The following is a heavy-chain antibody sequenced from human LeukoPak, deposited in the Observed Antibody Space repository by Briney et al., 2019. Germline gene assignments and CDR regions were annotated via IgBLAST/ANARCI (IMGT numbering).Heavy chain of an antibody. J-gene: IGHJ4*02. CDR3: ARDSDYYGFDY. CDR2: ISSSSYI. CDR1: GFTFSSYS. D-gene: IGHD3-3*01. V-gene: IGHV3-21*01. Sequence: GGSLRLSCAASGFTFSSYSMNWVRQAPGKGLEWVSSISSSSYIYYADSVKGRFTISRDNAENSLYLQMNSLRAEDTAVYYCARDSDYYGFDYWGQGTLVTVSS.